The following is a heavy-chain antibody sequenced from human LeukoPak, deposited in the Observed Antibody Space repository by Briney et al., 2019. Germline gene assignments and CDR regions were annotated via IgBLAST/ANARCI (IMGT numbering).Heavy chain of an antibody. Sequence: ASVKVSCKASGYTFTIYDINWVRQATGQGLEWMGWMSPISGNTGYAQKFQGRVTMTRNTSIGTAYMELSSLRSEDTAVYYCATERYYGSGSYSGLWYFDLWGRGTLVTVSS. V-gene: IGHV1-8*01. D-gene: IGHD3-10*01. CDR3: ATERYYGSGSYSGLWYFDL. CDR2: MSPISGNT. CDR1: GYTFTIYD. J-gene: IGHJ2*01.